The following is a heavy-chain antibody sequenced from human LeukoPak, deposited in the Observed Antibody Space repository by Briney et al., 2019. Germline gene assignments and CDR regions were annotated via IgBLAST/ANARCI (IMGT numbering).Heavy chain of an antibody. CDR1: GGSFGSFY. D-gene: IGHD5-12*01. CDR2: TYYRGTT. CDR3: ATRLAKTFYYGLDL. Sequence: SETLSLTCSVSGGSFGSFYLNWVRQSPGKGLEWIGYTYYRGTTTYNPSLKGRVTISVDASRSQFSLRLSSVTAADTAVYYCATRLAKTFYYGLDLWGHGTTVIVSS. J-gene: IGHJ6*02. V-gene: IGHV4-59*08.